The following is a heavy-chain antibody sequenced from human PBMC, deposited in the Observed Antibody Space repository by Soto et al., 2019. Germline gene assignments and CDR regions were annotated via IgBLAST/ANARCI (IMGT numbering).Heavy chain of an antibody. CDR1: GGSISCSYYY. J-gene: IGHJ4*02. D-gene: IGHD3-9*01. CDR3: ARDPRSLPTLRYFDWSFDF. V-gene: IGHV4-39*02. CDR2: VFYTGFT. Sequence: SETLSLTCAVSGGSISCSYYYWAWLRQSPGKGPEWIGSVFYTGFTSYNPSLESRVSVSVDTSKSQFSLKLSAVTAADTAVYYCARDPRSLPTLRYFDWSFDFWGQGTLVTVSS.